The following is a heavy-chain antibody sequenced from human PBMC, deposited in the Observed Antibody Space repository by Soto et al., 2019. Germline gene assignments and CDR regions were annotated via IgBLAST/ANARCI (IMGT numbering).Heavy chain of an antibody. CDR3: ARDDFWSGWRNYYYYGMDV. CDR2: IYYSGST. D-gene: IGHD3-3*01. CDR1: GGSISSGDYY. V-gene: IGHV4-30-4*01. Sequence: SETLSLTCTVSGGSISSGDYYWSWIRQPPGKGLEWIGYIYYSGSTYYNPSLKSRVTISVDTSKNQFSLKLSSVTAADTAVYYCARDDFWSGWRNYYYYGMDVWGQVTTVTVSS. J-gene: IGHJ6*02.